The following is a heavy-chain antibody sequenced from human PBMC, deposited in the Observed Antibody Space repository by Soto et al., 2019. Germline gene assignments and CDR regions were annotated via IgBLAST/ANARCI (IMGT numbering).Heavy chain of an antibody. CDR3: ASYYYDSSGYYQFDP. D-gene: IGHD3-22*01. Sequence: PGGSLRLSCAASGFTFNTYGMYWVRQAPGKGLEWVAVISYDGSNKYYADSVKGRFTISRDNSKNTLYLQMNSLRAEDTAVYYCASYYYDSSGYYQFDPWGQGTLVTVSS. CDR1: GFTFNTYG. J-gene: IGHJ5*02. CDR2: ISYDGSNK. V-gene: IGHV3-30*03.